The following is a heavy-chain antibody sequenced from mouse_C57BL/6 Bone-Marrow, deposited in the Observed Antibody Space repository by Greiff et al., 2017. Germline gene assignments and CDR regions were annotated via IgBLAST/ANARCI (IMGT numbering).Heavy chain of an antibody. J-gene: IGHJ2*01. CDR3: ARDYYGGYFDY. CDR1: GYTFTSYG. Sequence: VQLQQSGAELARPGASVKLSCKASGYTFTSYGISWVKQRTGQGLEWIGEIYPRSGNTYYNEKFKGKATLTADQSSSTAYMELLSLTSEDSAVYFCARDYYGGYFDYWGQGTTLTVSS. CDR2: IYPRSGNT. V-gene: IGHV1-81*01. D-gene: IGHD1-1*01.